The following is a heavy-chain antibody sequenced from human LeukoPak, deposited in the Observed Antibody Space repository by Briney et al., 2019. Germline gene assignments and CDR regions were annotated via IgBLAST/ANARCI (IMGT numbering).Heavy chain of an antibody. Sequence: VSVKVSCKASGYTFTSYGISWVRQAPGQGLEWMGWISAYNGNTNYAQKLQGRVTMTTDTSTSTAYMELRSLRSDDTAVYYCARDLGKLEPQYYFDYWGQGTLVTVSS. CDR3: ARDLGKLEPQYYFDY. CDR1: GYTFTSYG. CDR2: ISAYNGNT. V-gene: IGHV1-18*01. J-gene: IGHJ4*02. D-gene: IGHD1-1*01.